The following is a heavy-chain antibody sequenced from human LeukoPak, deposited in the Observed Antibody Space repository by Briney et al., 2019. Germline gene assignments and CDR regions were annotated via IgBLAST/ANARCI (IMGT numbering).Heavy chain of an antibody. CDR1: GYSFTNYA. J-gene: IGHJ6*03. CDR2: INTNTGNP. Sequence: ASVKVSCKASGYSFTNYAMNWVRQAPGQGLEWMGWINTNTGNPTYAQGFTGRFVFSLDTSVSTAYLQISSLKAEDTAVYYCARPPFDSTYYYYMDVWGKGTTVTVSS. V-gene: IGHV7-4-1*02. CDR3: ARPPFDSTYYYYMDV. D-gene: IGHD2/OR15-2a*01.